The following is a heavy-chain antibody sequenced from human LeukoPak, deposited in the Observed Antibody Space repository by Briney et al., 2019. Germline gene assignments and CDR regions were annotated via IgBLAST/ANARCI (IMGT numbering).Heavy chain of an antibody. CDR2: ISSSSSYI. CDR3: ARGLNGQWLVDAFDI. CDR1: GFTFSSYS. J-gene: IGHJ3*02. Sequence: GGSLRLSCVASGFTFSSYSMNWVRQAPGKGLEWVSSISSSSSYIYNADSVKGRFTISRDNAKNSLYMQMNSLRAEATAVYYCARGLNGQWLVDAFDIWGQGTMVTVSS. D-gene: IGHD6-19*01. V-gene: IGHV3-21*01.